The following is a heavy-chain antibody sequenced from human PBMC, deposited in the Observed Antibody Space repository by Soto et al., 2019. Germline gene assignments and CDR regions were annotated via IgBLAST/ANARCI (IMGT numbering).Heavy chain of an antibody. CDR2: IYYDGST. D-gene: IGHD2-21*01. CDR3: ERDYSIARFFI. J-gene: IGHJ1*01. CDR1: GGSITSGKYY. V-gene: IGHV4-39*02. Sequence: SETLSLTCTVSGGSITSGKYYWGWIRQPPGKGLEWIGSIYYDGSTYYNPSLKSRVTISVDTSKNQFSLNLSSVNAADTALYFCERDYSIARFFIWGQGPLVTVSS.